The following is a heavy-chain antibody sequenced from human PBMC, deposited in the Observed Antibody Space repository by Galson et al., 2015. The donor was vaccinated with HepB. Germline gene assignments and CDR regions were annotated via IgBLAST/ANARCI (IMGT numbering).Heavy chain of an antibody. J-gene: IGHJ4*02. CDR3: ARDFGGYDFWSGYPTQ. Sequence: LSLTCTVSGGSISSGDYYWSWIRQPPGKGLEWIGYIYYSGSTYYNPSLKSRVTISVDTSKNQFSLKLSSVTAADTAVYYCARDFGGYDFWSGYPTQWGQGTLVTVSS. V-gene: IGHV4-30-4*01. CDR1: GGSISSGDYY. CDR2: IYYSGST. D-gene: IGHD3-3*01.